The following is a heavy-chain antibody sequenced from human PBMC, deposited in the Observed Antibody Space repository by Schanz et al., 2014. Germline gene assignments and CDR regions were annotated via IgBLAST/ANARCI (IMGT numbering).Heavy chain of an antibody. CDR2: INPSGGST. V-gene: IGHV1-46*01. D-gene: IGHD3-22*01. CDR3: AREVGLYDRGWFDP. J-gene: IGHJ5*02. Sequence: QVQLVQSGAEVKKPGASVKVSCKSSGYTFTSDSMHWVRQAPGQGLEWMGMINPSGGSTTYAQKFQGRVTMTRDTSTSTVYMELSSLRSDDTAVYYCAREVGLYDRGWFDPWGQGTLVTVSS. CDR1: GYTFTSDS.